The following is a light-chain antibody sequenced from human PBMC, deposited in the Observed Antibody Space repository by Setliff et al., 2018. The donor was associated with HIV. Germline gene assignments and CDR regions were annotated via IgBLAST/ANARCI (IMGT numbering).Light chain of an antibody. Sequence: QSALTQPPSVSGSLGQSVTISCTGTSSDVGGFIRVSWYQQPPRTAPKLMIYDVNNRPSGVPDRFSGSKSGNTASLTISRLQAEDEADYYCSSYTSTNTWVFGTGTKVT. CDR1: SSDVGGFIR. CDR2: DVN. J-gene: IGLJ1*01. CDR3: SSYTSTNTWV. V-gene: IGLV2-18*02.